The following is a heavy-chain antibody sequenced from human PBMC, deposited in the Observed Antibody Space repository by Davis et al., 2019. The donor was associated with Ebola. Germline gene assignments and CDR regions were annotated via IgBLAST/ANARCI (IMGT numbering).Heavy chain of an antibody. D-gene: IGHD2-2*01. CDR1: GFTFSNYP. V-gene: IGHV3-30*04. J-gene: IGHJ6*03. CDR2: ISYDGRDK. CDR3: ARDRCSLTMCVPYQYYYMDV. Sequence: PGGSLRLSCAASGFTFSNYPMYWVRQAPGKGLEWVAFISYDGRDKYYADSVKGRFTISRDFSKNTLYLQMNSLRAEDTAVYYCARDRCSLTMCVPYQYYYMDVWGEGTTVTVSS.